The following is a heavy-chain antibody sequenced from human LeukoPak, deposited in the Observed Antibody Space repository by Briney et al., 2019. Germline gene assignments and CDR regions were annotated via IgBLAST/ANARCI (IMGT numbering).Heavy chain of an antibody. Sequence: ASLKVSCKTSGYTFTGYYIHWVRQAPGQGREWMGWINPYSGGTNYSQKFQGRVTMTGDTSISTAYMELIRLRSDDTAVSYCVRDRGGMVVLSDYWGQGTLVTVSS. J-gene: IGHJ4*02. D-gene: IGHD3-16*01. CDR1: GYTFTGYY. V-gene: IGHV1-2*02. CDR3: VRDRGGMVVLSDY. CDR2: INPYSGGT.